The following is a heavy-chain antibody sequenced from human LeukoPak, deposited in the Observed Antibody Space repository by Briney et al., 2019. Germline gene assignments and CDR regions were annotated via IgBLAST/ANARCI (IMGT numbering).Heavy chain of an antibody. J-gene: IGHJ4*02. D-gene: IGHD1-26*01. CDR3: VRGLYGSDSY. CDR2: IYHTGRS. Sequence: PSGTLSLTCDVSGGSISSDNWWIWVRQPPGKGLEWIGEIYHTGRSNYNPSLKSRVSMSVDKSKNQFSLTLSSVTAADTALYYCVRGLYGSDSYWGQGSLVTVSS. CDR1: GGSISSDNW. V-gene: IGHV4-4*02.